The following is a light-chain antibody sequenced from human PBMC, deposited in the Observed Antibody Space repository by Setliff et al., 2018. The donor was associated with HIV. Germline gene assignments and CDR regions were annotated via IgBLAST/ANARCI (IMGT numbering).Light chain of an antibody. CDR2: DAS. J-gene: IGLJ1*01. CDR1: SSDVGGYNY. CDR3: CSYAGSSALYV. Sequence: QSALTQPASVSGSPGQSITISCTGTSSDVGGYNYVSWYQQHPGKAPKLMIYDASKRPSGVSNRFSGSKSGNTASLTISGLQAEDEADYYCCSYAGSSALYVFGIGTKVTVL. V-gene: IGLV2-23*01.